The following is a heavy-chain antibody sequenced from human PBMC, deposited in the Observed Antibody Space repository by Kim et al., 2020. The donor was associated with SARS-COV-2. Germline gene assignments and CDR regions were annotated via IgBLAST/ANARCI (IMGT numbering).Heavy chain of an antibody. CDR2: IWYDGSNK. CDR3: AKESRYCSGGSCPYYYYYGMDV. V-gene: IGHV3-33*06. J-gene: IGHJ6*02. D-gene: IGHD2-15*01. CDR1: GFTFSSYA. Sequence: GGSLRLSCAASGFTFSSYAMHWVRQAPGKGLEWVAVIWYDGSNKYYADSVKGRFTISRDNSKNTLYLQMNSLRAEDTAVYYCAKESRYCSGGSCPYYYYYGMDVCGQGTTVTVS.